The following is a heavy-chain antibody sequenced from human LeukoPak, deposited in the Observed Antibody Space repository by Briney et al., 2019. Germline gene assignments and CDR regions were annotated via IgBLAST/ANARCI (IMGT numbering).Heavy chain of an antibody. V-gene: IGHV4-34*01. CDR2: INHRGDT. CDR1: GGSFSSYY. J-gene: IGHJ4*03. Sequence: KPSETLSLTCAVYGGSFSSYYWSWIRQSPGKGLEWIAEINHRGDTNYNPSVKSRVTISVDTSKNQFSLKVTSLTAADTAVYYCARGPTISETGYFDYWGQGPLVTVSS. CDR3: ARGPTISETGYFDY. D-gene: IGHD5-24*01.